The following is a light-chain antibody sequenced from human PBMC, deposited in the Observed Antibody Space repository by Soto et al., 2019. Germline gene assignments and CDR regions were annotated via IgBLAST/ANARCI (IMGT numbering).Light chain of an antibody. J-gene: IGKJ1*01. V-gene: IGKV1-39*01. CDR2: AAS. CDR1: QGISTY. CDR3: QQSYSTTLT. Sequence: DIQMTQSPSSLSESAGDRVTITCRASQGISTYLNWYQQKPGKAPKLLIYAASSLQSGVPSRFSGSGSETDFTLTVSSLQPEDFATYSCQQSYSTTLTFGHGTKVDIK.